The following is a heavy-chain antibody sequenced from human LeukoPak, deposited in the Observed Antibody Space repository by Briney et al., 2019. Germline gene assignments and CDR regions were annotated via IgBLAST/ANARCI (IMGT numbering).Heavy chain of an antibody. J-gene: IGHJ4*02. CDR2: IYYSGST. D-gene: IGHD2-21*01. V-gene: IGHV4-59*01. CDR1: GGSISSYY. CDR3: ARVPPISWVFDY. Sequence: SETLSLTCTVSGGSISSYYWSWIRQPPGKGLEWIGYIYYSGSTNYNPSLKSRVTISVDTSKNQFSLKLSSVTAADTAVYYCARVPPISWVFDYWGRGTLVTVSS.